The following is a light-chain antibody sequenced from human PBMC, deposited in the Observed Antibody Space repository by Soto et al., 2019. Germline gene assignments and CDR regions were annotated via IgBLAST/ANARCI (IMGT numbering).Light chain of an antibody. J-gene: IGKJ2*01. CDR3: QQYGSSPPYT. V-gene: IGKV3-20*01. CDR1: QSVSNNY. Sequence: EVVLTQSPGTLSLSPGARATLSCRASQSVSNNYLAWYQQKPGQAPRLLIFGSSDRATGIPDRFSGSGSGTDFTLTISRLEPEDFAMYYCQQYGSSPPYTFGLGTKLEIK. CDR2: GSS.